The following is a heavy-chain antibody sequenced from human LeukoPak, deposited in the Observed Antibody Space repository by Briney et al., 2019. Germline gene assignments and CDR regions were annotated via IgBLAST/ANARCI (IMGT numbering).Heavy chain of an antibody. D-gene: IGHD2-2*01. J-gene: IGHJ4*02. V-gene: IGHV3-23*01. CDR1: GFTFSSYA. Sequence: PGGSLRLSCAASGFTFSSYAMSWVRQAPGNGLEWVSAISGSGGSTYYADSVKGRFTISRDNSKNTLYLQMNSLRAEDTAVYYCAKDTTSSKAHDYWGQGTLVTVSS. CDR3: AKDTTSSKAHDY. CDR2: ISGSGGST.